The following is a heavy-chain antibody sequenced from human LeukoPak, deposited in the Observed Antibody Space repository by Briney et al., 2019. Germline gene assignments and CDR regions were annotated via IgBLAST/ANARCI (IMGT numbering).Heavy chain of an antibody. V-gene: IGHV4-39*01. D-gene: IGHD6-13*01. CDR2: IYYSGNT. CDR3: ARHGESNSWYTWFDP. CDR1: GDSISSSSYY. J-gene: IGHJ5*02. Sequence: PSETLSLTCTVSGDSISSSSYYWGWIRQPPGKGLEWIGSIYYSGNTHYNPSLKSRVTISVDTSKNQFSLNLSSVTAADTAVYYCARHGESNSWYTWFDPWGQGTLVTVSS.